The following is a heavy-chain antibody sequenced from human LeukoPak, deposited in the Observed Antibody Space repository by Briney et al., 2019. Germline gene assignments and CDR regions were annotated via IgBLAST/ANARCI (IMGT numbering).Heavy chain of an antibody. CDR1: GFTVSSNY. J-gene: IGHJ3*02. CDR2: FYSGGST. CDR3: ARVITMVRGVISDAFDI. Sequence: PGGSLRLSCAASGFTVSSNYMSWVRQAPGKGLEWVSVFYSGGSTYYADSVKGRFTISRDNSKNTLYLQMNSLRAEDTAVYYCARVITMVRGVISDAFDIWGQGTMVTVSS. V-gene: IGHV3-53*01. D-gene: IGHD3-10*01.